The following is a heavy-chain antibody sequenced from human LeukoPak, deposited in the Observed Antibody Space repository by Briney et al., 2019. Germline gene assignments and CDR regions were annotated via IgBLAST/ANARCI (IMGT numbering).Heavy chain of an antibody. J-gene: IGHJ4*02. CDR3: TRVRLGASTRYFDY. V-gene: IGHV3-72*01. CDR2: IRNKANSYGT. CDR1: GFSFSDHY. D-gene: IGHD1-26*01. Sequence: GGSLRLSCAASGFSFSDHYMDWVRLAPGKGLEWVGRIRNKANSYGTEYAASVKGRFTISRDDSKDSLYLQMNSLRSEDTALYYCTRVRLGASTRYFDYWGQGTLITVSS.